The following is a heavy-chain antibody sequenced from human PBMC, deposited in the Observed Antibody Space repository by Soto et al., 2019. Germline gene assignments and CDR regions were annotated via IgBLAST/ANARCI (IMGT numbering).Heavy chain of an antibody. CDR1: GGSVHNGSYY. V-gene: IGHV4-61*01. Sequence: SEPLSLTCTVSGGSVHNGSYYWSWLRQPPGKGLEWIGYIYYTGTTNYNPSLKSHVTISVDTSKNQFSLKVKSVSAADTAVYFCARNSRGYIYGYYFDSWGQGTLVTVSS. J-gene: IGHJ4*02. CDR3: ARNSRGYIYGYYFDS. D-gene: IGHD5-18*01. CDR2: IYYTGTT.